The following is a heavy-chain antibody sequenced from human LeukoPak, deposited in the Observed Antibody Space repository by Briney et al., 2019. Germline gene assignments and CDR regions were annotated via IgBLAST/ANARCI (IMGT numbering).Heavy chain of an antibody. J-gene: IGHJ4*02. CDR3: AKVTVCFGGYFDY. CDR2: INGPGDNP. D-gene: IGHD3-16*01. Sequence: GGSLRLSCVASGYTFSSHGMTWVRQAPGKGLEWVSNINGPGDNPYYSETVKGRFPISRDNSKNTVYLQMNSLRAENTAIYYCAKVTVCFGGYFDYWGQGSLVTVSS. V-gene: IGHV3-23*01. CDR1: GYTFSSHG.